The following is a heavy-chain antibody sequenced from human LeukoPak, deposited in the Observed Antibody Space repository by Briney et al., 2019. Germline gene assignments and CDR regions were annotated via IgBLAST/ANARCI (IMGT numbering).Heavy chain of an antibody. D-gene: IGHD1-14*01. CDR1: GYTFTDYY. CDR3: ASHENQGY. CDR2: INPHTGGA. J-gene: IGHJ4*02. Sequence: ASVKVSCKASGYTFTDYYVHWIRQAPGQGLEWMGWINPHTGGANYTQKFQGRVTTTRDTSLSTAYMELSGLTSDDTAAYYCASHENQGYWGQGTLVTVSS. V-gene: IGHV1-2*02.